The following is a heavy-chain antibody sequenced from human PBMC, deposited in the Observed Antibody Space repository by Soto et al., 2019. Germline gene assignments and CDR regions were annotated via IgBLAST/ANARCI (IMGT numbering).Heavy chain of an antibody. D-gene: IGHD3-10*01. CDR1: GGTFSSYA. Sequence: GASVKVSCKASGGTFSSYAISWVRQAPGQGLEWMGGIIPIFGTANYAQKFQGRVTITADESTSTAYMELSSLRSEDTAVYYCARGMAGSGSVGRYGMDVWGQGTTVTV. CDR3: ARGMAGSGSVGRYGMDV. CDR2: IIPIFGTA. J-gene: IGHJ6*02. V-gene: IGHV1-69*13.